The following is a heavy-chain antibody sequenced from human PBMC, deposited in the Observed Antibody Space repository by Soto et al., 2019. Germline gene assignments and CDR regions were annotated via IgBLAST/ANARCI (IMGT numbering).Heavy chain of an antibody. Sequence: GGSLRLSCAASGFAFSSYAMSWVRQAPGKGLDWVSAISASGDSIYFAHSVRGRFTISRDNSQNTVYLQMNSLRAEDTAVYYCAKLPEIGIFGRVERVWFDPWGQGTLVTVSS. CDR1: GFAFSSYA. V-gene: IGHV3-23*01. CDR3: AKLPEIGIFGRVERVWFDP. CDR2: ISASGDSI. D-gene: IGHD1-1*01. J-gene: IGHJ5*02.